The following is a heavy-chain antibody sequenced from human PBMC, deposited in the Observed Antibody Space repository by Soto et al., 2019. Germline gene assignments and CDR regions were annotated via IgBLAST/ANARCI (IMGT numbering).Heavy chain of an antibody. J-gene: IGHJ4*02. D-gene: IGHD1-7*01. V-gene: IGHV3-33*01. CDR1: GSIFSGYG. CDR3: ARDGIGGTAIRGFCDY. Sequence: QEHLVESGGGVVQPGRSLRLSCAASGSIFSGYGMHWVRQAPGKGLEWVAVIWYDGSNKYYADSVKGRFTISRDNSKNMLYLQMDSLRVEDTAIYYCARDGIGGTAIRGFCDYWGQGTLVTVSS. CDR2: IWYDGSNK.